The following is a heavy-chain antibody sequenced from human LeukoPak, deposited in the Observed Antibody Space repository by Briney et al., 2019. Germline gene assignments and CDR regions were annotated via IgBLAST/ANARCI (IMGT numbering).Heavy chain of an antibody. CDR3: ARPLKYYYGSETYFRFDP. CDR2: IKQDGSEK. V-gene: IGHV3-7*01. CDR1: GFTFSSYG. Sequence: GGSLRLSCAASGFTFSSYGMHWVRQAPGKGLEWVANIKQDGSEKYYVDSVKGRFTISRDNAKNSLYLQMNSLRAEDTAVYYCARPLKYYYGSETYFRFDPWGQGTLVTVSS. D-gene: IGHD3-10*01. J-gene: IGHJ5*02.